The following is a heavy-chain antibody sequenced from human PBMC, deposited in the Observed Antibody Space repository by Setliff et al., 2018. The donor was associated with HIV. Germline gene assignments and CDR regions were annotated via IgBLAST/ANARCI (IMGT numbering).Heavy chain of an antibody. V-gene: IGHV1-46*01. CDR1: GYTFTSYY. D-gene: IGHD3-10*01. Sequence: GASVKVSCKASGYTFTSYYMHWVRQAPGQGLEWMGIINPSGGSTRYAQKFQGRVIMTRDTSISTAYMELSSLTSADTAVYYCASGKGVRGVIITGGLDVWGKGTTVTSPQ. J-gene: IGHJ6*04. CDR2: INPSGGST. CDR3: ASGKGVRGVIITGGLDV.